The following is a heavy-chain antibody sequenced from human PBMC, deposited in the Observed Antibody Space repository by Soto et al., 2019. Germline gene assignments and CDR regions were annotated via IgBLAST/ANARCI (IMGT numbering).Heavy chain of an antibody. V-gene: IGHV4-39*01. Sequence: SETLSLTCTVSGGSISSSSYYWGWIRQPPGKGLEWIGSIYYSGSTYYNPSLKSRVTISVDTSKNQFSLKLSSVTAADTAVYYCARQAKVVVPAAMGEYYYYYYGMDVWGQGTTVTVSS. CDR2: IYYSGST. D-gene: IGHD2-2*01. CDR1: GGSISSSSYY. J-gene: IGHJ6*02. CDR3: ARQAKVVVPAAMGEYYYYYYGMDV.